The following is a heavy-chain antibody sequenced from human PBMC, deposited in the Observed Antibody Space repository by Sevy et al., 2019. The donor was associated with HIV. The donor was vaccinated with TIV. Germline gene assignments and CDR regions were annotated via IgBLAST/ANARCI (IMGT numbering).Heavy chain of an antibody. J-gene: IGHJ4*02. Sequence: GGSLRLSCEVSGFTFGYFAMSWVRQAPGKGLEWVSGISPNGATSHYAPSVRGRFTISRDNSKNRMYLQMSSLRAEDTAQYYCAKDTSDWYDALDQWGQGTLVTVSS. CDR3: AKDTSDWYDALDQ. V-gene: IGHV3-23*01. CDR2: ISPNGATS. D-gene: IGHD6-19*01. CDR1: GFTFGYFA.